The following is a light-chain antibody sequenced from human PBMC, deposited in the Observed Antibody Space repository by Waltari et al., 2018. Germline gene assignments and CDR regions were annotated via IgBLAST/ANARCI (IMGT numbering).Light chain of an antibody. CDR3: QQYYRSRT. Sequence: DIVMTQSPDSLAVSLGERATINCKSSQNILYNSNDKNYLAWYQHKPGQPPKLLINWASTRESGVPDRFSGSGSGTDFTLTNSSLQAEDVAVYYCQQYYRSRTFGQGTKVEIK. CDR2: WAS. J-gene: IGKJ1*01. CDR1: QNILYNSNDKNY. V-gene: IGKV4-1*01.